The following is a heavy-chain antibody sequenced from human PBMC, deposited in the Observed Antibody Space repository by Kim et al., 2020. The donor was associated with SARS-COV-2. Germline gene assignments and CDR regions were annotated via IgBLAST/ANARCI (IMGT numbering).Heavy chain of an antibody. D-gene: IGHD3-16*02. CDR3: ARDGVTDYDYVWGSYRPTSGYYGMDV. CDR2: INTNTGNP. Sequence: ASVKVSCKASGYTFTSYAMNWVRQAPGQGLEWMGWINTNTGNPTYAQGFTGRFVFSLDTSVSTAYLQISSLKAEDTAVYYCARDGVTDYDYVWGSYRPTSGYYGMDVWGQGTTVTVSS. CDR1: GYTFTSYA. V-gene: IGHV7-4-1*02. J-gene: IGHJ6*02.